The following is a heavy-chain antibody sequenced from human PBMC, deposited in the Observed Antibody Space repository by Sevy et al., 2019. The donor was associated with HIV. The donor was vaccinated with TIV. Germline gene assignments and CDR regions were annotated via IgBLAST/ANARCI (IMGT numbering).Heavy chain of an antibody. Sequence: LSLTCAASGFAVSSNLMSWVRQAPGKGLEWVSVIYIGGSTYYADSVKGRFTISRDYSKNTQYLQMNSLRAEDTAVYYCARGKHISDYYGSFDYWGQGTLVTVSS. CDR1: GFAVSSNL. CDR2: IYIGGST. V-gene: IGHV3-53*01. CDR3: ARGKHISDYYGSFDY. J-gene: IGHJ4*02. D-gene: IGHD3-3*01.